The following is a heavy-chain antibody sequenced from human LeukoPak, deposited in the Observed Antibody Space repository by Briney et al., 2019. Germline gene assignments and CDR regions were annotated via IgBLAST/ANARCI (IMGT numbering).Heavy chain of an antibody. CDR3: ARHPPRITIFWRAHDDAFDI. J-gene: IGHJ3*02. CDR1: GGSFSGYY. CDR2: INHSGST. D-gene: IGHD3-9*01. Sequence: SETLSLTCAVYGGSFSGYYWSWIRQPPGEGLEWIGEINHSGSTNYNPSLKSRVTISVDTSKNQFSLKLSSVTAADTAVYYCARHPPRITIFWRAHDDAFDIWGQGTMVTVSS. V-gene: IGHV4-34*01.